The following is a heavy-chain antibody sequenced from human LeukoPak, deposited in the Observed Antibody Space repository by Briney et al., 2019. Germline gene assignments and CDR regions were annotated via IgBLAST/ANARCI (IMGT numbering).Heavy chain of an antibody. CDR2: ISNSGST. D-gene: IGHD2-15*01. CDR3: GRDALVGYFSYYYMDV. CDR1: GGAIPSHY. Sequence: SETLSLTCSVSGGAIPSHYWTWIRQSPVKGLEWIGDISNSGSTSYNPSLKSRVTISIDTSKNQFSLKLSSVTAADTAVYYCGRDALVGYFSYYYMDVWGKGTTVTVSS. J-gene: IGHJ6*03. V-gene: IGHV4-59*11.